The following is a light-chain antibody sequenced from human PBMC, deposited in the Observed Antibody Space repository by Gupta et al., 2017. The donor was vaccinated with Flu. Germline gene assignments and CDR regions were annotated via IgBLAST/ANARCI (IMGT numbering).Light chain of an antibody. Sequence: IVMTQTPLSLHVAPGEPASIPCRSSQSLLDSGDGDTYFDWYLQKPGQSPQLLIYAVSYRASGVPDRFSGSGSGTDFTLRISRVEAEDVGVYYCMQRIEFPYTFGQGTKLQIK. CDR1: QSLLDSGDGDTY. V-gene: IGKV2-40*01. J-gene: IGKJ2*01. CDR3: MQRIEFPYT. CDR2: AVS.